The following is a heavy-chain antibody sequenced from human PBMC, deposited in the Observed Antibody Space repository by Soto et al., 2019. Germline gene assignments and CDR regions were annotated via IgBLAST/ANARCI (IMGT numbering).Heavy chain of an antibody. CDR2: TYYRSKWYN. D-gene: IGHD6-19*01. CDR1: GDSVSSNSAA. CDR3: ARGSSGWYEYYYYGMDV. J-gene: IGHJ6*02. V-gene: IGHV6-1*01. Sequence: PSQTLSLTCAISGDSVSSNSAAWNWIRQSPSRGLEWLGRTYYRSKWYNDYAVSVKSRITINPDTSKNQFSLQLNSVTPEDTAVYYCARGSSGWYEYYYYGMDVWGQGTTVTVSS.